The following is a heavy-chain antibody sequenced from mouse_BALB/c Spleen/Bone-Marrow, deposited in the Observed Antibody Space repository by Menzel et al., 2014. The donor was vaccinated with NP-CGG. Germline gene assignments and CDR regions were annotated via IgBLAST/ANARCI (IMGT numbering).Heavy chain of an antibody. V-gene: IGHV1-67*01. D-gene: IGHD2-4*01. J-gene: IGHJ3*01. Sequence: VQLQESGPELVRPGVSVKISCKGSGYTFTGYAMHWVKQSHAKSLEWIGVISTYSGNTNYNQKFKGKATMTVDKSSSXAYMELARLTSEDSAIYYCARGSMITTDWFAYWGQGTLVTVSA. CDR2: ISTYSGNT. CDR1: GYTFTGYA. CDR3: ARGSMITTDWFAY.